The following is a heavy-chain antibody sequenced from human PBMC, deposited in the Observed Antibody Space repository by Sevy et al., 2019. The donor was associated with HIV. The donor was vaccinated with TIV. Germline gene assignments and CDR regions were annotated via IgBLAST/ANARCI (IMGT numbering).Heavy chain of an antibody. V-gene: IGHV1-2*02. J-gene: IGHJ4*02. Sequence: ASVKVSCKPSGYTFSGYYIHWVRQAPGQGLEWMGWINPKGGGTNYAQKFQGRVTMTRDTSISTAYMELSRLRSDDTAVYYCARGGESLPYCGGDCYPDYWGQGTLVTVSS. CDR2: INPKGGGT. CDR1: GYTFSGYY. D-gene: IGHD2-21*02. CDR3: ARGGESLPYCGGDCYPDY.